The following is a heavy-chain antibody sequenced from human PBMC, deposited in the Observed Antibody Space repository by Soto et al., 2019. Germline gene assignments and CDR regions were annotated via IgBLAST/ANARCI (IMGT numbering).Heavy chain of an antibody. J-gene: IGHJ4*02. V-gene: IGHV4-39*01. CDR3: AGLERLATIAYSFDY. Sequence: QLQLQESGPGLLKPSETLSLTCSVSGDSINSDKYYWVRHGQPTGQGREWIGSIYFRGNTYYHPTRRPLAIIAVDKYNSQSLMMASSVTAAASAVYFGAGLERLATIAYSFDYWGQGALVTVSA. CDR2: IYFRGNT. CDR1: GDSINSDKYY. D-gene: IGHD3-9*01.